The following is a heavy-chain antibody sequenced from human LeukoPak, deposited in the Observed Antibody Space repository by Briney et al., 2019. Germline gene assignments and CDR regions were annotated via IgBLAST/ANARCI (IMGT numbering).Heavy chain of an antibody. V-gene: IGHV3-43*02. CDR2: ISGGGGST. CDR3: AKDLGPSGAAWFDP. J-gene: IGHJ5*02. Sequence: GGSLRLSCAASGFTFDDYAMHWVRQAPGKGLEWFSLISGGGGSTYYAESVKGRFTISRDNNKNSLYLQLNSLRTEDTAFYYCAKDLGPSGAAWFDPWGQGTLATVSS. D-gene: IGHD2-15*01. CDR1: GFTFDDYA.